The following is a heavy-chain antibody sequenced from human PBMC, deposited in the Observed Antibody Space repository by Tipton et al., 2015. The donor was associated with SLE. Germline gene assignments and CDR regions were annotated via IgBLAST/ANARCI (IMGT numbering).Heavy chain of an antibody. CDR1: GGSFSGYY. CDR2: IFYSGRA. V-gene: IGHV4-34*12. D-gene: IGHD4-17*01. Sequence: TLSLTCAVYGGSFSGYYWSWIRQPPGKGLAWIGSIFYSGRAYYNPSLKSRVTISIDTSKNQFSLKLSSVTAADVALYFCARLRHDYGDSIWFDPWGQGTLVTVSS. CDR3: ARLRHDYGDSIWFDP. J-gene: IGHJ5*02.